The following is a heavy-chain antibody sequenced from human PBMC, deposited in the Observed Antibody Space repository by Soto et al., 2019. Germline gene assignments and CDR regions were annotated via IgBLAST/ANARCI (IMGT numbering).Heavy chain of an antibody. Sequence: GGSLNLSCAASGFPFCSYEMNWVRQAPGKGLEWVSYISSTGSTIYYTDSVKGRFTISRDNAKNSLYLQMNSLRAEDTAVYYCASKPSYGDYGFANWGQGTLVTVSS. D-gene: IGHD4-17*01. CDR2: ISSTGSTI. CDR1: GFPFCSYE. J-gene: IGHJ4*02. V-gene: IGHV3-48*03. CDR3: ASKPSYGDYGFAN.